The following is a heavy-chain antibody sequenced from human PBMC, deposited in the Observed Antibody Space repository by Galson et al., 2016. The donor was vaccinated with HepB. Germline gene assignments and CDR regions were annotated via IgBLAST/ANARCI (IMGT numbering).Heavy chain of an antibody. J-gene: IGHJ4*02. CDR3: ARGVYGDHGWFDY. CDR2: IYSGGTT. D-gene: IGHD4-17*01. Sequence: SLRLSCAASGFTVGSNYMSWVRQAPGKGLEWVSVIYSGGTTYYADSVKGRFTISRDSSKNTLFLQMNTLRPEDTAVYYCARGVYGDHGWFDYWGQGTLVTVSS. V-gene: IGHV3-66*02. CDR1: GFTVGSNY.